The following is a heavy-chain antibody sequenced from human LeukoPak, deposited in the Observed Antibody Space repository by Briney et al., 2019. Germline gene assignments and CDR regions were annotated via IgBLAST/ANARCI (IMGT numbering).Heavy chain of an antibody. CDR1: GFSFSTNV. Sequence: GGSLRLSCAASGFSFSTNVMSWVRQAPGRGLEWVSGISNSGGSAYYADSVKGRFTISRDNSKNTLYLQMNSLGAEDTAVYYCARVHCSGGSCYRGRFDYWGQGTLVTVSS. D-gene: IGHD2-15*01. V-gene: IGHV3-23*01. CDR3: ARVHCSGGSCYRGRFDY. CDR2: ISNSGGSA. J-gene: IGHJ4*02.